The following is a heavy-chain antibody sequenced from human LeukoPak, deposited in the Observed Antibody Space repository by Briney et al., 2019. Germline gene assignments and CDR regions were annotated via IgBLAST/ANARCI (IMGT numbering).Heavy chain of an antibody. Sequence: GASVKVSCKASGYTFTGYYMHWVRQAPGQGLEWMGWINPNSGGTNYAQKFRGRVTMTRDTSISTAYMELSRLRSDDTAVSYCARDLLYGDYVYFQHWGQGTLVTVSS. CDR1: GYTFTGYY. D-gene: IGHD4-17*01. CDR2: INPNSGGT. J-gene: IGHJ1*01. V-gene: IGHV1-2*02. CDR3: ARDLLYGDYVYFQH.